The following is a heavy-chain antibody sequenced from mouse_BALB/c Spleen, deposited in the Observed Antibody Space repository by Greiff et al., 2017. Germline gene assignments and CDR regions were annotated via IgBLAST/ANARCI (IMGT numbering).Heavy chain of an antibody. J-gene: IGHJ4*01. CDR1: GFSLTSYG. CDR2: IWAGGST. Sequence: VMLVESGPGLVAPSQSLSITCTVSGFSLTSYGVHWVRQPPGKGLEWLGVIWAGGSTNYNSALMSRLSISKDNSKSQVFLKMNSLQTDDTAMYYCARDEGINYAMDYWGQGTSVTVSS. D-gene: IGHD2-4*01. V-gene: IGHV2-9*02. CDR3: ARDEGINYAMDY.